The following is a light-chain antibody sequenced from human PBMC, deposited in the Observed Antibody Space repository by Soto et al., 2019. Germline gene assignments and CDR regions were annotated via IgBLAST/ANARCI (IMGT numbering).Light chain of an antibody. CDR1: QTISSY. CDR2: GAS. Sequence: DIQMTQSPSSLSASVGDRVTITCWASQTISSYLNWYQQKPEKAPKLLIYGASTLQSGVPSRFSGRESGTDFTLTISALQAEDFATYYCQQSCSAPYTFGQGTILEIK. J-gene: IGKJ2*01. V-gene: IGKV1-39*01. CDR3: QQSCSAPYT.